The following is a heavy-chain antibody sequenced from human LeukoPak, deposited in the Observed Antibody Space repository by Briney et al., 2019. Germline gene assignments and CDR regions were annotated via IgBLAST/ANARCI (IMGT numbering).Heavy chain of an antibody. CDR2: ISSSSSYT. CDR1: GFTFSDYY. CDR3: ARGPILYYYYGMDV. Sequence: PGGSLRLSCAASGFTFSDYYMSWIRQAPGKGLEWVSYISSSSSYTNYADSVKGRFTISRDNAKNSLYLQMNSLRAEDTAVYCCARGPILYYYYGMDVWGKGTTVTVSS. D-gene: IGHD2/OR15-2a*01. J-gene: IGHJ6*04. V-gene: IGHV3-11*06.